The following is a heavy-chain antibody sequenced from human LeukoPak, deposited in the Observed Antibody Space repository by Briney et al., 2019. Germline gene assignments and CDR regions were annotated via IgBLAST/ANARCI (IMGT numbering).Heavy chain of an antibody. CDR3: ARASRSGYDYPDFDY. J-gene: IGHJ4*02. CDR2: ISSNGGTT. D-gene: IGHD5-12*01. Sequence: GGSLRLSCAASGFTFSNYAMHWVRQAPGKGLEYVSTISSNGGTTYYADSVKGRFIISRDNSKNTLYLQMNSLRVEDTAVYFCARASRSGYDYPDFDYWGQGTLVTVSS. V-gene: IGHV3-64*02. CDR1: GFTFSNYA.